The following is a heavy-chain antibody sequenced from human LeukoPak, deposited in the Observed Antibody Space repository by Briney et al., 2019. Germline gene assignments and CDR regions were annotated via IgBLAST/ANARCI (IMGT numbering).Heavy chain of an antibody. V-gene: IGHV1-18*01. Sequence: GASVKVSCKASGYTFTSYGISWLRQAPGQGLEWMGWISAYNGNTNYAQKLQGRVTMTTDTSTSTAYMELRSLRSDDTAVYYCARGTRFLEWLPEDWFDPWGQGTLVTVSS. J-gene: IGHJ5*02. CDR1: GYTFTSYG. D-gene: IGHD3-3*01. CDR3: ARGTRFLEWLPEDWFDP. CDR2: ISAYNGNT.